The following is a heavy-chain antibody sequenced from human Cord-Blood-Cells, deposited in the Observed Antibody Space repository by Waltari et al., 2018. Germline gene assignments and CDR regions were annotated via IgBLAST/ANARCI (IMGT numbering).Heavy chain of an antibody. V-gene: IGHV3-53*01. J-gene: IGHJ4*02. CDR3: ARDLTGVFDY. Sequence: EVQLVESGGGLIQPGGSLSLSCAASGFTVSSNHMSWVRQAPGKGLEWGSVIYSGGSTYYADSVKGRFTISRDNSKNTLYLQMNSLRAEDTAVYYCARDLTGVFDYWGQGTLVTVSS. CDR1: GFTVSSNH. D-gene: IGHD7-27*01. CDR2: IYSGGST.